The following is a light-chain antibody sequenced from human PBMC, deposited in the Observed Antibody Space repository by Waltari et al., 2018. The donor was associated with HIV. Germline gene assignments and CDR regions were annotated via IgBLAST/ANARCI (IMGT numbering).Light chain of an antibody. J-gene: IGKJ4*01. V-gene: IGKV3-11*01. CDR1: QSVSSY. CDR3: QHRSNWPPLT. Sequence: DIVLTQSPATMSLPPAETATLSCRASQSVSSYLAWYQQKPGQAPRLLIYDASNRATGIPARFSGSGSGTDFTLTITSLEPEDFAVYYCQHRSNWPPLTFGGGTKVEIK. CDR2: DAS.